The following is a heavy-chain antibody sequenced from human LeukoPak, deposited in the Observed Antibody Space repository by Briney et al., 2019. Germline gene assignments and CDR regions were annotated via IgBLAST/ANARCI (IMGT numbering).Heavy chain of an antibody. Sequence: SETLSLTCTVSGGSISSYYWSWTRQPPGKGLEWIGYIYYSGSTNYNPSLKSRVTISVDTSKNQFSLKLSSVTAADTAVYYCARGGRGADYWGQGTLVTVSS. CDR2: IYYSGST. CDR1: GGSISSYY. D-gene: IGHD3-16*01. V-gene: IGHV4-59*01. CDR3: ARGGRGADY. J-gene: IGHJ4*02.